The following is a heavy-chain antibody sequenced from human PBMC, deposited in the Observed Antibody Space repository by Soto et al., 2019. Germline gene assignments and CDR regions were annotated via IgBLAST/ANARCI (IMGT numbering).Heavy chain of an antibody. CDR3: ARGAGRSPVTRAFDI. D-gene: IGHD4-17*01. CDR2: IKGGTGNT. J-gene: IGHJ3*02. V-gene: IGHV1-3*01. Sequence: QVQLLQSAAELKMPGASLNPYCKTSGYNFTNCAVHWLRHAPGQRLEWLGWIKGGTGNTRFSERFQDRVTLTRDTSASTVYMELTGLKSEDTAIYYCARGAGRSPVTRAFDIWGQGTVVTVSS. CDR1: GYNFTNCA.